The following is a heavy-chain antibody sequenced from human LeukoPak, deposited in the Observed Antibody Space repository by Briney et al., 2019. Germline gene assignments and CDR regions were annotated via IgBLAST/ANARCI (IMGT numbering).Heavy chain of an antibody. CDR3: AMGMVTTWLDY. Sequence: SVKVSCKASGYTFTSYGISWVRQAPGQGLEWMGGIIPIFGTANYAQKFQGRVTITADESTSTAYMELSSLRSEDTAVYYCAMGMVTTWLDYWGQGTLVTVSS. CDR1: GYTFTSYG. J-gene: IGHJ4*02. V-gene: IGHV1-69*13. CDR2: IIPIFGTA. D-gene: IGHD4-17*01.